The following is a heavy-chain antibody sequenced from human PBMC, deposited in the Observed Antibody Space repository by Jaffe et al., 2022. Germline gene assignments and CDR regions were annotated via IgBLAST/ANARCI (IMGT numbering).Heavy chain of an antibody. J-gene: IGHJ4*02. CDR1: GFTFSSYG. D-gene: IGHD6-19*01. CDR3: AKDRRVAGTGAFDY. Sequence: QVQLVESGGGVVQPGGSLRLSCAASGFTFSSYGMHWVRQAPGKGLEWVAFIRYDGSNKYYADSVKGRFTISRDNSKNTLYLQMNSLRAEDTAVYYCAKDRRVAGTGAFDYWGQGTLVTVSS. CDR2: IRYDGSNK. V-gene: IGHV3-30*02.